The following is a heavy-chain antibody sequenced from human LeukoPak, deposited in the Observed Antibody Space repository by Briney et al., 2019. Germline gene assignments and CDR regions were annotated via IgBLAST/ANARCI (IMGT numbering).Heavy chain of an antibody. CDR3: ASHYDIDY. Sequence: GGSLGLSCAASGFTFSSYAMHWVRQAPGKGLEWVSSISSGSSYIYYADSMKGRLTVSRDNAKNSLYLQMNSLKAEDTAVYFCASHYDIDYWGQGTLVTVSS. D-gene: IGHD3-9*01. V-gene: IGHV3-21*06. CDR1: GFTFSSYA. CDR2: ISSGSSYI. J-gene: IGHJ4*02.